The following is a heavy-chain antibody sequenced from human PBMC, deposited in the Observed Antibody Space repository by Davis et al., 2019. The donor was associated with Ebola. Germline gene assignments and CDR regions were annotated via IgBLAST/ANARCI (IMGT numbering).Heavy chain of an antibody. J-gene: IGHJ5*02. CDR1: GFTFSSYA. Sequence: GGSLRLSCAASGFTFSSYAMSWVRQAPGKGLEWVSAISGSGGSTYYADSVKGRFTISRDNAKNLLYLQMNSLRAEDTAVYYCARDLPQYQLLFGWFDPWGQGTLVTVSS. D-gene: IGHD2-2*01. V-gene: IGHV3-23*01. CDR2: ISGSGGST. CDR3: ARDLPQYQLLFGWFDP.